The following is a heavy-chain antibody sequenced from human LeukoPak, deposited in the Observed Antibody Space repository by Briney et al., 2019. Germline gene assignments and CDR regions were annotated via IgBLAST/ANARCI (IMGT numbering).Heavy chain of an antibody. V-gene: IGHV3-30*04. D-gene: IGHD4-11*01. Sequence: GRSLRLSCAASGFTFSNYAMHWVRQAPDKGLEWVALISYDGSNKFYADSVKGRFTISRDNSKNTLYLLMNSLRADDTAVYYCARGQHRWDYSHNLMSFWGQGTLVTVSS. CDR3: ARGQHRWDYSHNLMSF. CDR2: ISYDGSNK. J-gene: IGHJ3*01. CDR1: GFTFSNYA.